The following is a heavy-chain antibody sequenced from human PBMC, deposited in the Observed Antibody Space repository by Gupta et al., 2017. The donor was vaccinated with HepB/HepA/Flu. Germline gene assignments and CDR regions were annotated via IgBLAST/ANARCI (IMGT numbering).Heavy chain of an antibody. CDR1: GFSLSTSGVG. J-gene: IGHJ4*02. CDR3: APRGQWLVLEY. V-gene: IGHV2-5*02. CDR2: IYWDDDK. Sequence: QITLKESGPTLVKPTQTLTLTCTFSGFSLSTSGVGVGWIRQPPGKALEWLALIYWDDDKRYSPSLKSRLTITKETSKNQVVLKMNNMDPVDTATYYWAPRGQWLVLEYWGQGTLVPVS. D-gene: IGHD3-22*01.